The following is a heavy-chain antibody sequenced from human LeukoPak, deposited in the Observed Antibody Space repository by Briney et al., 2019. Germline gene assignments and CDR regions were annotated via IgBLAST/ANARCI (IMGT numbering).Heavy chain of an antibody. J-gene: IGHJ6*02. V-gene: IGHV4-34*01. D-gene: IGHD3-22*01. Sequence: SETLPLTCDVFGGSFTDYFWTWIRQSPGKGLEWIGGINDYTGDTNYNPSLNSRVSISLEKSKNQFSLELRSVTAADTAVYYCARGRIAKIVVVHSFHYGMDVWGQGTTVTVSS. CDR2: INDYTGDT. CDR3: ARGRIAKIVVVHSFHYGMDV. CDR1: GGSFTDYF.